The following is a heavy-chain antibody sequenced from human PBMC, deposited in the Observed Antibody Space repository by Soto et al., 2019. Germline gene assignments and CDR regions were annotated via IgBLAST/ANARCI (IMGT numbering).Heavy chain of an antibody. V-gene: IGHV4-31*03. Sequence: QVQLQESGPGLVKPSQTLSLTCTVSGGSISSGGYYWSWIRQHPGKGLEWIGYIYYSGSTYYNPSLKSRVTISVDTSKNQFSLKLSSVTAADTAVYYCARDSDYCISTSCGFDIWGQGTMVTVSS. D-gene: IGHD2-2*01. CDR2: IYYSGST. CDR1: GGSISSGGYY. CDR3: ARDSDYCISTSCGFDI. J-gene: IGHJ3*02.